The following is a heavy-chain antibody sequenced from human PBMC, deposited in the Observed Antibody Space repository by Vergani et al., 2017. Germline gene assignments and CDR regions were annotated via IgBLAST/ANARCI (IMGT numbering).Heavy chain of an antibody. J-gene: IGHJ5*02. CDR1: GFTFNQYG. D-gene: IGHD1-14*01. CDR3: ARDLRLLYNRFDP. CDR2: TWYDGNNT. V-gene: IGHV3-33*01. Sequence: QVQLVESGGGVVQPGRSLRLSCAASGFTFNQYGMHWVRQAPGKGLEWVAVTWYDGNNTQYADSVKGRFTISRDNSKSTMYLQMNSLRDEDTGVYYCARDLRLLYNRFDPWGEGTVVTVSS.